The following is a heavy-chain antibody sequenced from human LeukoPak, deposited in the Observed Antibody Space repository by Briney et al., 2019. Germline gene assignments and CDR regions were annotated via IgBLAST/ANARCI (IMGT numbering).Heavy chain of an antibody. CDR2: INQPGRAE. D-gene: IGHD3-10*01. Sequence: GSLRLSCAASGFTFSDYWMTWVRQAPGKGLEWVANINQPGRAEYYADSVKGRFTISKDNARNSLYLQMNSLRVEDTAVYYCARDYYTSGSHDYWGQGTLVTVSS. J-gene: IGHJ4*02. CDR3: ARDYYTSGSHDY. V-gene: IGHV3-7*01. CDR1: GFTFSDYW.